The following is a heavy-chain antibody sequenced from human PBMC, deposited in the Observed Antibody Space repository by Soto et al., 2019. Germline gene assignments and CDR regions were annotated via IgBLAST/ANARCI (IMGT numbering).Heavy chain of an antibody. CDR2: IRSKAYGGTT. J-gene: IGHJ3*02. Sequence: PGGSLRLSCTASGFTFGDYAMSWFRQAPGKGLEWVVFIRSKAYGGTTEYAASVKGRFTISRDDSKSIAYLQMNSLKTEDTAVYYCTRDPIGIAARGGNRDDAFDIWGQGTTVTVSS. D-gene: IGHD6-6*01. V-gene: IGHV3-49*03. CDR1: GFTFGDYA. CDR3: TRDPIGIAARGGNRDDAFDI.